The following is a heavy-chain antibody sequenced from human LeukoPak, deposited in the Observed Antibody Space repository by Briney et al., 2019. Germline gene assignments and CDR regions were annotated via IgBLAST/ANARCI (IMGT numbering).Heavy chain of an antibody. CDR2: ISAYNGNT. D-gene: IGHD1-26*01. CDR1: GYTFTSYG. J-gene: IGHJ5*02. CDR3: ARSGGARRGNWFDP. Sequence: ASVKVSCKASGYTFTSYGISWVRQAPGQGLEWMGWISAYNGNTNYAQKLQGRVTMTRNTSISTAYMELSSLRSEDTAVYYCARSGGARRGNWFDPWGQGTLVTVSS. V-gene: IGHV1-18*01.